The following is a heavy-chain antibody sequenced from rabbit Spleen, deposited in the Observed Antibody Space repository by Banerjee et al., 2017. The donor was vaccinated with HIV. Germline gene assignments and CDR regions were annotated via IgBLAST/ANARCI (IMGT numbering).Heavy chain of an antibody. CDR2: INIVTGKS. D-gene: IGHD1-1*01. CDR1: GFSFSDKAV. V-gene: IGHV1S40*01. J-gene: IGHJ4*01. Sequence: QSLEESGGDLVKPGASLTLTCTASGFSFSDKAVMCWVRQAPGRGLEWIACINIVTGKSVYANWAEGRFIMSRTSSTTVTLQMTSLTAADTATYFCARDLVAVIGWNFNLWGQGTLVTVS. CDR3: ARDLVAVIGWNFNL.